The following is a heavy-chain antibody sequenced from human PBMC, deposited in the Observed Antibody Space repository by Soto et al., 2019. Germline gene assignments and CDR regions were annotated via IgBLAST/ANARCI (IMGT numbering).Heavy chain of an antibody. CDR1: GFTFSSYG. D-gene: IGHD3-3*01. CDR3: AKVLYGVVTYFDS. Sequence: EVQLLESGGGLVQPGGSLRLSCASSGFTFSSYGMTWVRRPPGKGLEWVSAISGSGAATYYADSVQGRFTISRDNSNNTLYLQMNSLRAEDTALDSCAKVLYGVVTYFDSWGQGTLVTVPS. J-gene: IGHJ4*02. V-gene: IGHV3-23*01. CDR2: ISGSGAAT.